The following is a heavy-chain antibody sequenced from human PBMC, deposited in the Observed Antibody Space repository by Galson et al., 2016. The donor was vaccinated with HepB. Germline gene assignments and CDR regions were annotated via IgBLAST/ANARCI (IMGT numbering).Heavy chain of an antibody. CDR1: EFRFISHW. CDR3: ARSSGITGTTGGNVFDI. CDR2: IYPADSET. Sequence: QSGAEVKKPGESLKISCKGSEFRFISHWIGWVRQMPGKGLEWMGIIYPADSETRYSPSFQGQVTISADTSISTAYLQWSSLKASDSAIYYCARSSGITGTTGGNVFDIWGQGTLVTVSS. V-gene: IGHV5-51*01. D-gene: IGHD1-20*01. J-gene: IGHJ3*02.